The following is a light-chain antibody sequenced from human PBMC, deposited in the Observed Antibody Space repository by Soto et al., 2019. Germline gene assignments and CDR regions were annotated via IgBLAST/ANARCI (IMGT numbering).Light chain of an antibody. J-gene: IGLJ1*01. Sequence: VLTLPASASRSPGHSVNISCTVSPSDVGGYNDVAWYQQHPGKAPKLMIYEVSKRPSGVPDRLAGSKSGNTASLPVSGLQGEEEAAYYFSSYAGSNNYVFGTGGKVT. V-gene: IGLV2-8*01. CDR2: EVS. CDR1: PSDVGGYND. CDR3: SSYAGSNNYV.